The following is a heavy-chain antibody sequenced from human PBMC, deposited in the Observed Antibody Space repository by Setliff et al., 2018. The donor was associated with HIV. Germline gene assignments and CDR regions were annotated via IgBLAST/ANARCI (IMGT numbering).Heavy chain of an antibody. D-gene: IGHD3-16*01. Sequence: SVKVSCKASGGTFSTSAISWVRQAPGRGLEWMGGIIPVFGSAHYAQKFQDRITITTDESTSSVLVELSNLRPDDTAIYYCARDRAEADVGGGVRGPTYFCDYWGQGTLVTVSS. V-gene: IGHV1-69*05. CDR2: IIPVFGSA. J-gene: IGHJ4*02. CDR3: ARDRAEADVGGGVRGPTYFCDY. CDR1: GGTFSTSA.